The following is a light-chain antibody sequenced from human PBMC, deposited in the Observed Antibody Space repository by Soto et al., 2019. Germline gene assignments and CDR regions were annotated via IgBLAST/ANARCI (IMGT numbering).Light chain of an antibody. V-gene: IGKV3-11*01. Sequence: EIVLTQSPSTLSCSPVEGSTLSFMASQSVSSYLAWYQQKPGQAPRLLIYEASNRATGIPARFSGSGSGTDFTLTISSLEPEDFAVYYCQQRTDWVTFGGGTKVDIK. CDR3: QQRTDWVT. J-gene: IGKJ4*01. CDR1: QSVSSY. CDR2: EAS.